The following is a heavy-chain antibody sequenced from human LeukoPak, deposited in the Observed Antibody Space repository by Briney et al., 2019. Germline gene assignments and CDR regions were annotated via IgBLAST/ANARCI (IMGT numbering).Heavy chain of an antibody. J-gene: IGHJ4*02. Sequence: PGGSLRLSCAASGFTFSSYAISWVRQAPGQGLEWMGGIIPIFGTANYAQKFQGRVTITADESTSTAYMELSSLRSEDTAVYYCASDAASGSYIFDYWGQGTLVTVSS. V-gene: IGHV1-69*01. D-gene: IGHD3-10*01. CDR3: ASDAASGSYIFDY. CDR2: IIPIFGTA. CDR1: GFTFSSYA.